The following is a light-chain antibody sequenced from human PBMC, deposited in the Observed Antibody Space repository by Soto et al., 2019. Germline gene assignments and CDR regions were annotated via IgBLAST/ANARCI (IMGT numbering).Light chain of an antibody. CDR3: SSYAGSSKV. CDR1: SSDVGGYNY. Sequence: QSVLTQPPSASGSPGQSVAISCTGTSSDVGGYNYVSWYQQHPGKAPKLMIYEVNKRPSGVPDRFSGSKSGNTASLTVSGLQAEDEADYYFSSYAGSSKVFGTGTKGTVL. CDR2: EVN. V-gene: IGLV2-8*01. J-gene: IGLJ1*01.